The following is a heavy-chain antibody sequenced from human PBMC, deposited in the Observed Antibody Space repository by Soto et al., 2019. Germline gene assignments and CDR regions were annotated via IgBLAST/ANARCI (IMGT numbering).Heavy chain of an antibody. CDR3: ARDLPGGYCSGGSCFDY. Sequence: QVQLQQSGPGLVKPSQTLSLTCAISGDSVSSNSAAWNWIRQSPSRGLEWLGRTYYRSKWYNDYAVSVKSRITINPNTSKTQFSLQLNSVTPEDTAVYYCARDLPGGYCSGGSCFDYWGQGTLVTVSS. CDR1: GDSVSSNSAA. V-gene: IGHV6-1*01. J-gene: IGHJ4*02. D-gene: IGHD2-15*01. CDR2: TYYRSKWYN.